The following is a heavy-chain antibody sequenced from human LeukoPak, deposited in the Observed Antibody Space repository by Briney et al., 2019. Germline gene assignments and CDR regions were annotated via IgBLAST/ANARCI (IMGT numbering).Heavy chain of an antibody. CDR2: ISYDGSNK. J-gene: IGHJ6*03. Sequence: PGGSLRLSCAASGFTFSSYGMHWVRQAPGKGLEWVAVISYDGSNKYYADSVKGRFTISRDNSKNTLYLQMNSLRAGDTAVYYCAKDLGMPRVVEGFNYYMDVWGKGTTVTVSS. CDR1: GFTFSSYG. CDR3: AKDLGMPRVVEGFNYYMDV. V-gene: IGHV3-30*18. D-gene: IGHD2-2*01.